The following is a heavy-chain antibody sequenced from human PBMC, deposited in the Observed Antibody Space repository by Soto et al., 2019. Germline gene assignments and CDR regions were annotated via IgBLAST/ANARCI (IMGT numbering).Heavy chain of an antibody. CDR3: ATGGRGYSSDPRFDFEF. V-gene: IGHV1-69*12. CDR2: IIPIFGTA. CDR1: GGTFSSNA. J-gene: IGHJ4*02. D-gene: IGHD5-18*01. Sequence: QVQLVQSGAEVKKPGSSVKVTCKASGGTFSSNAISWVRQAPGQGLEWLGGIIPIFGTAHYAQKFQGRVTITADESTSTASMELSSLKSEETAVYYCATGGRGYSSDPRFDFEFWGQGTLVTVSS.